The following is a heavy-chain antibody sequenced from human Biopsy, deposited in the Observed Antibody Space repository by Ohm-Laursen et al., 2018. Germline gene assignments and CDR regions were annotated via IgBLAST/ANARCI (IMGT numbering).Heavy chain of an antibody. CDR3: ARLSTLFGVADFTDD. V-gene: IGHV4-59*08. Sequence: TLSLTCTLSGASVRSHFLTWIRQPPGKGLQWIGSISNSGTTKTSPSLKSRLIISLHTPKNQLSLKLTSVTAADTAVYYCARLSTLFGVADFTDDWGQGTLVTVSS. J-gene: IGHJ4*02. CDR2: ISNSGTT. CDR1: GASVRSHF. D-gene: IGHD3-3*01.